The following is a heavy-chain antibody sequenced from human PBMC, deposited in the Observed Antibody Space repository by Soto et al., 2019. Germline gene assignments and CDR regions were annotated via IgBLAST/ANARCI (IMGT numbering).Heavy chain of an antibody. J-gene: IGHJ5*02. Sequence: ETLSLTCTVSGVSVGTFFWSWIRQTAGGGLDVIAYTYGGSAYYSPSLQGRISVSTETSTNQFTLQLKSVTAADTAMYFGARARGFGDFHRRFDPWGQGIRVTVSS. CDR3: ARARGFGDFHRRFDP. V-gene: IGHV4-59*02. CDR2: TYGGSA. CDR1: GVSVGTFF. D-gene: IGHD4-17*01.